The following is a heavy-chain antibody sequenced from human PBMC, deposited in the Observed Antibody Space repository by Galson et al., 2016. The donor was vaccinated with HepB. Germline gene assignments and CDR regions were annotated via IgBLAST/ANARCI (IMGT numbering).Heavy chain of an antibody. CDR3: ARDGSDPSDY. CDR2: IDSRFSHK. Sequence: SLRLSCAASGFRFSDYYMSWVRQAPGKGLEWVSYIDSRFSHKYYADSVKGRFTISRDNRKNLLYLEMNRLTVEDTAIYYCARDGSDPSDYWGQGTLVTVSS. CDR1: GFRFSDYY. V-gene: IGHV3-11*05. J-gene: IGHJ4*02.